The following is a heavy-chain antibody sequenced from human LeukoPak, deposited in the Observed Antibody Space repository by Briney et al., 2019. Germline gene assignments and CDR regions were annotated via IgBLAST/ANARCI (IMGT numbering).Heavy chain of an antibody. CDR3: ARGGDWYLY. D-gene: IGHD6-19*01. CDR1: GDSISSYY. J-gene: IGHJ4*02. CDR2: IHNSGCT. V-gene: IGHV4-59*01. Sequence: SETLSLTCTVSGDSISSYYWSWIRQSPGKGLEWMGYIHNSGCTNYNPSLKSRVIISIDTSKNHFSLKLNSVIAADTAVYYCARGGDWYLYWGQGALVTVSS.